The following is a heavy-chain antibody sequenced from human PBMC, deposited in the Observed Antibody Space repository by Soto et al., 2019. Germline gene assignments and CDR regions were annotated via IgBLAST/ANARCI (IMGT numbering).Heavy chain of an antibody. CDR2: ISSSSFTI. D-gene: IGHD2-15*01. CDR3: ARVTSRSHDCSGGSCRVRWFDP. CDR1: GFRFSDYS. V-gene: IGHV3-48*01. J-gene: IGHJ5*02. Sequence: PGGSLRLSCAASGFRFSDYSMNWVRQAPGRGLEWVSYISSSSFTIHYADSVEGRFAISRDNAKNSLYLQMNSLRAEDTAVYYCARVTSRSHDCSGGSCRVRWFDPWGQGTLVTVSS.